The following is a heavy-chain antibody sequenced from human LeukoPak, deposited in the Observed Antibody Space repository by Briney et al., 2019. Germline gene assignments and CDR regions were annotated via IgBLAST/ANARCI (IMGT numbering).Heavy chain of an antibody. CDR1: GDSISSSSYY. V-gene: IGHV4-39*07. Sequence: SETLSLTCTVSGDSISSSSYYWGWIRQPPGKGLEWIGSIYYSGSTYYNPSLKSRVTISVDTSKNQFSLKLSSVTAADTAVYYCASSDPRYYYGSGSHYNWFDPWGQGTLVTVSS. CDR2: IYYSGST. J-gene: IGHJ5*02. D-gene: IGHD3-10*01. CDR3: ASSDPRYYYGSGSHYNWFDP.